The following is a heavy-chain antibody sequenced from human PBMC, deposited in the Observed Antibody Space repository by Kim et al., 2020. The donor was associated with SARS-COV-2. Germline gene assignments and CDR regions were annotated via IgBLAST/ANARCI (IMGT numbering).Heavy chain of an antibody. CDR3: ARVSEGLRYFDWLPPSYYYGMDV. V-gene: IGHV1-69*13. CDR2: IIPIFGTA. J-gene: IGHJ6*02. D-gene: IGHD3-9*01. CDR1: GGTFSSYA. Sequence: SVKVSCKASGGTFSSYAISWVRQAPGQGLEWMGGIIPIFGTANYAQKFQGRVTITADESTSTAYMELSSLRSEDTAVYYCARVSEGLRYFDWLPPSYYYGMDVWGQGTTVTVSS.